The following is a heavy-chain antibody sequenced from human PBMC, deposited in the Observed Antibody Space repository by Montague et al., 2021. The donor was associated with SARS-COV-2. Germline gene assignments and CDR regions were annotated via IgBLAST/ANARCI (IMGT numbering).Heavy chain of an antibody. CDR3: ARDRGDIYGGNSAWFDP. D-gene: IGHD4-23*01. J-gene: IGHJ5*02. V-gene: IGHV4-61*03. CDR2: FYYSGGX. Sequence: SETLSLTCTVSGASISTGSDYWTWIRQRPGRGLEWIGNFYYSGGXTYXXXXKXRVTISADTSKNLFSLTLKSVTASDTAVYYCARDRGDIYGGNSAWFDPWGQGILVTVSS. CDR1: GASISTGSDY.